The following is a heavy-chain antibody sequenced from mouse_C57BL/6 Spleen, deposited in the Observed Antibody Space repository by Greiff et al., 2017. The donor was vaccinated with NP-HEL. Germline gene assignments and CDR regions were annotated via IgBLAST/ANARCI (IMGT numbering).Heavy chain of an antibody. J-gene: IGHJ3*01. CDR3: ARDYYGSRGFAY. CDR2: IYPGSGNT. Sequence: VQLVESGAELVRPGASVKLSCKASGYTFTDYYINWVKQRPGQGLEWIARIYPGSGNTYYNEKFKGKATLTAEKSSSTAYMQLSSLTSEDSAVYFCARDYYGSRGFAYWGQGTLVTVSA. D-gene: IGHD1-1*01. V-gene: IGHV1-76*01. CDR1: GYTFTDYY.